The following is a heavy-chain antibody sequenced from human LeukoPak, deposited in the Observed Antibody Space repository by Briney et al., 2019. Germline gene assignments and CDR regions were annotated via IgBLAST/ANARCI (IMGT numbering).Heavy chain of an antibody. V-gene: IGHV4-39*07. D-gene: IGHD3-22*01. J-gene: IGHJ5*02. Sequence: PSETLSLTCTVSGGSISSSSYYWGWIRQPPGKGLEWIGSIYYSGSTYYNPSLKSRVTISVDTSKNQFSLKLSSVTAADTAVYYCARGGYYYDSSGYYYPLDTWGQGTLVTVSS. CDR1: GGSISSSSYY. CDR3: ARGGYYYDSSGYYYPLDT. CDR2: IYYSGST.